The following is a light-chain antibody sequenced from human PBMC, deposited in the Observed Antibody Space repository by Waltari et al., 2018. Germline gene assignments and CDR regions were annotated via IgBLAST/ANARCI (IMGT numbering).Light chain of an antibody. J-gene: IGKJ4*01. V-gene: IGKV3-20*01. CDR3: QHYENLSVS. CDR1: QIIAHNY. Sequence: EILLTPSPETLAMARGERSTHSCRASQIIAHNYVAWYQQKPGQAPKLLITGASTRSTGIPDRFTGSGSGADFTLTINRLDPEDVAVYYCQHYENLSVSFGGGTKVEI. CDR2: GAS.